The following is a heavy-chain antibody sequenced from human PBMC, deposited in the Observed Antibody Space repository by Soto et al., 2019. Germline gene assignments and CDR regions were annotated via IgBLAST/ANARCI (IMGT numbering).Heavy chain of an antibody. J-gene: IGHJ4*02. CDR3: AREGRDGYNFSPIHRLSYYFDY. CDR2: TYYRSKWYN. V-gene: IGHV6-1*01. D-gene: IGHD1-1*01. Sequence: SQTLSLTCAISGDRVSSNSAAWTWIRQSPSRGLEWLGRTYYRSKWYNDYAVSVKSRITINPDTSKNQFSLQLNSVTPEDTAVYYCAREGRDGYNFSPIHRLSYYFDYWGQGTLVTVSS. CDR1: GDRVSSNSAA.